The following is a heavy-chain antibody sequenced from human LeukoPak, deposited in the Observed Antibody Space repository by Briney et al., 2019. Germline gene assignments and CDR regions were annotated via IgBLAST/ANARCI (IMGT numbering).Heavy chain of an antibody. CDR3: ARIITYYYDSSGHDAFDI. CDR2: IYTSGST. J-gene: IGHJ3*02. CDR1: GGSISSYY. V-gene: IGHV4-4*07. Sequence: PSETLSLTCTVSGGSISSYYWSWIRQPAGKGLEWIGRIYTSGSTNYNPSLKSRVTMSVDKSKNQFSLKLSSVTAADTAVYYCARIITYYYDSSGHDAFDIWGQGTMVTVSS. D-gene: IGHD3-22*01.